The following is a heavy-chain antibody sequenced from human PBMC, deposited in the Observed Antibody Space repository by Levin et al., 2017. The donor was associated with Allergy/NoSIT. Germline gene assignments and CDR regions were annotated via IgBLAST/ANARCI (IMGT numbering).Heavy chain of an antibody. V-gene: IGHV5-51*01. CDR1: GYSFTSYW. CDR3: ARTAMVRASDYYYYGMDV. CDR2: IYPGDSDT. J-gene: IGHJ6*02. Sequence: KVSCKGSGYSFTSYWIGWVRQMPGKGLEWMGIIYPGDSDTRYSPSFQGQVTISADKSISTAYLQWSSLKASDTAMYYCARTAMVRASDYYYYGMDVWGQGTTVTVSS. D-gene: IGHD3-10*01.